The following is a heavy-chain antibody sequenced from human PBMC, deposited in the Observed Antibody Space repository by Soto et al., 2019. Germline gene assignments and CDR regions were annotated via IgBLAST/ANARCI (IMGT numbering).Heavy chain of an antibody. V-gene: IGHV4-4*02. Sequence: QVQLQESGPGLVKPSGTLSLTCAVSGGSNSSSNWWSWVRQPPGKGLEWIGEIYHSGNTNYNPSLKSRVTMAGDKSRNQFSLKLSSVTAADTAVYYCARRWGEGRVDYWGQGTLVTVSS. D-gene: IGHD3-10*01. J-gene: IGHJ4*02. CDR3: ARRWGEGRVDY. CDR1: GGSNSSSNW. CDR2: IYHSGNT.